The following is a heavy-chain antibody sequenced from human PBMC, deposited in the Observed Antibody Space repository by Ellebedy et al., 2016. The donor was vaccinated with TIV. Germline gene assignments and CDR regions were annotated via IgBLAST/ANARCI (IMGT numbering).Heavy chain of an antibody. J-gene: IGHJ6*02. Sequence: MPSETLSLTCTVSGDSIDYSPYSWGWTRQSPGQGLEWIGASKYSGSTHDNPSLKSRVTISVDPSKSHFSLRLSSVTAADTAVYFCARLVGGFYYAMDVWGQGTAVTVSS. CDR2: SKYSGST. CDR1: GDSIDYSPYS. CDR3: ARLVGGFYYAMDV. D-gene: IGHD2-15*01. V-gene: IGHV4-39*02.